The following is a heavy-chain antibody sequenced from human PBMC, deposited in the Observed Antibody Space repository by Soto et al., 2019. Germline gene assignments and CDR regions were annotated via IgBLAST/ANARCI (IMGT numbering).Heavy chain of an antibody. CDR2: IYYSGST. CDR1: GGSISSYY. V-gene: IGHV4-59*01. CDR3: ARESGSSPNYSSSWYGGILAR. D-gene: IGHD6-13*01. J-gene: IGHJ4*02. Sequence: SETLSLTCTVSGGSISSYYWSWIRQPPGKGLEWIGYIYYSGSTNYNPSLKSRVTISVDTSKNQFSLKLSSVTAADTAVYYCARESGSSPNYSSSWYGGILARWGQGTLVTVSS.